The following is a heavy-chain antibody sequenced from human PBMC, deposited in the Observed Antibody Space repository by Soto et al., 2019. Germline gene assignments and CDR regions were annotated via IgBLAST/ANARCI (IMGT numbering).Heavy chain of an antibody. CDR3: ERVLQRRYSNWAFDY. CDR1: GGSITNYY. Sequence: SETLSLTCTVSGGSITNYYWTWIRQTPGKGLEWIGYVYYTGSTNYNPSLKSRVHISIDTSKNEFYLNLTSVTAAETAIYYCERVLQRRYSNWAFDYCGQGPLVTVYS. J-gene: IGHJ4*02. D-gene: IGHD3-9*01. CDR2: VYYTGST. V-gene: IGHV4-59*12.